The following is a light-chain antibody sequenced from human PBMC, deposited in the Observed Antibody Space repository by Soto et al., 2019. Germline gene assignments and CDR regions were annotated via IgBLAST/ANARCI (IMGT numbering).Light chain of an antibody. Sequence: EIVLTQSPGTLSLSPGERATLSCRASQSVSDNYLAWYQRKPGQAPRLLIYGASSRASGIPDRFSGSGSGTDFTLTISRLEPEDFAVYYCQQYGNSVTFGGGTKVEMK. CDR3: QQYGNSVT. CDR2: GAS. J-gene: IGKJ4*01. CDR1: QSVSDNY. V-gene: IGKV3-20*01.